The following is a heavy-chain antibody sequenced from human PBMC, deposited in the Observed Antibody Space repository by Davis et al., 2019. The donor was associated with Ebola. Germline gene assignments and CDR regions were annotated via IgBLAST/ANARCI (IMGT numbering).Heavy chain of an antibody. CDR1: GITFSNAW. CDR2: IKSKTNGGTI. Sequence: GESLKISCAASGITFSNAWMSWVRQVPGKGLEWVGRIKSKTNGGTIDYAAPVNGRFVIPGNDSGNTRHVQVNSPKTEDTAVCFVLPRVGSVMAVIMFALSQNWGQATPLTVFS. D-gene: IGHD3-10*02. J-gene: IGHJ1*01. CDR3: LPRVGSVMAVIMFALSQN. V-gene: IGHV3-15*05.